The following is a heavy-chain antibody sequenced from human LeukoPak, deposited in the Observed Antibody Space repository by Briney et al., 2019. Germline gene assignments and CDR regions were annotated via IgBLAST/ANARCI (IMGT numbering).Heavy chain of an antibody. CDR1: GGSISSSSYY. J-gene: IGHJ4*02. CDR3: AWTNYYDSSGYYIAPPYYFDY. CDR2: IYYSGST. Sequence: SETLSLTCTVSGGSISSSSYYWGWIRQPPGKGLEWIGSIYYSGSTYYNPSLKSRVTISADTSKNQFSLKLSSVTAADTAVYYCAWTNYYDSSGYYIAPPYYFDYWGQGTLVTVSS. D-gene: IGHD3-22*01. V-gene: IGHV4-39*01.